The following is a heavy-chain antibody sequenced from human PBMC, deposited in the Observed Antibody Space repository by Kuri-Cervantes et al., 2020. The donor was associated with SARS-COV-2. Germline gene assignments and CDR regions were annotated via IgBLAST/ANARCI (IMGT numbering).Heavy chain of an antibody. V-gene: IGHV1-69*05. CDR3: ARGPTKEFGQLGP. Sequence: SVKVSCKASGGTFSSYAISWVRQAPGQGLEWMGRIIPIFGTANYAQKFQGRVTITTDESTSTAYMELSSLRSEDTAVYYCARGPTKEFGQLGPRGQGTLVTVSS. J-gene: IGHJ4*02. CDR2: IIPIFGTA. CDR1: GGTFSSYA. D-gene: IGHD6-6*01.